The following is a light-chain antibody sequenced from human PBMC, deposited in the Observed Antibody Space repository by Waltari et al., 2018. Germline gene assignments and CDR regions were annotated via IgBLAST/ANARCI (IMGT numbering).Light chain of an antibody. CDR1: SSDVGAFDY. Sequence: QSALTQPRSVSGSPGQSVTISCTGTSSDVGAFDYVSWYQHYPGKAPKLMIEAVNKRPSGVPDRFSGSKSGNTASLTISGLQAEDEAVYYCCSYAGTYILIFGGGTKLTVL. CDR2: AVN. CDR3: CSYAGTYILI. V-gene: IGLV2-11*01. J-gene: IGLJ2*01.